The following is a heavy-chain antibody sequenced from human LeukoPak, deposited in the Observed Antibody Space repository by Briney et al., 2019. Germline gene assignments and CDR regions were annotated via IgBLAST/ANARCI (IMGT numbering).Heavy chain of an antibody. CDR3: AKDGGNYYDTEGNYLMRSYMNV. Sequence: GGSLRLSCAASGFTFSNYWMHWVRQAPGKGLVWVSRINSDGINTSYADSVKGRFTISRDNAKNTLNLQMNSLRADDTAVYYCAKDGGNYYDTEGNYLMRSYMNVWGKGTTVTVSS. J-gene: IGHJ6*03. CDR2: INSDGINT. V-gene: IGHV3-74*01. D-gene: IGHD3-22*01. CDR1: GFTFSNYW.